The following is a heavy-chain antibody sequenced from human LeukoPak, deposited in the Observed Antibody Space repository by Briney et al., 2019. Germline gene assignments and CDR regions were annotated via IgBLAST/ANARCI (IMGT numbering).Heavy chain of an antibody. V-gene: IGHV3-11*06. CDR2: ISSSISDT. J-gene: IGHJ4*02. D-gene: IGHD5-24*01. CDR3: ARGSRTIELGDDY. CDR1: GFTFSDSY. Sequence: SLRFSCAASGFTFSDSYMSWIRQTPGKGLEWLSYISSSISDTNYADSVKGRFTISRDNAKNSLYLQMNSLRAEDTAVYYCARGSRTIELGDDYWGQGTLVTVSS.